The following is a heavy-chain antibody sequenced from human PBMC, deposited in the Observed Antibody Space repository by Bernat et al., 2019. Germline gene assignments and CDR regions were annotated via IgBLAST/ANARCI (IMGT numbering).Heavy chain of an antibody. CDR3: ARRQSSVAGYENYYYYMDV. CDR1: GFTVIDNY. D-gene: IGHD6-19*01. CDR2: FYSGDTT. J-gene: IGHJ6*03. V-gene: IGHV3-53*01. Sequence: EVQLVESGGGWVQPGGSLRLSCAASGFTVIDNYMGWVRQAPRKGLEWVSVFYSGDTTYYADSVKGRFTISRDKSKNTLYLQMNSLRGEDMAVYYCARRQSSVAGYENYYYYMDVWGKGTTVTVSS.